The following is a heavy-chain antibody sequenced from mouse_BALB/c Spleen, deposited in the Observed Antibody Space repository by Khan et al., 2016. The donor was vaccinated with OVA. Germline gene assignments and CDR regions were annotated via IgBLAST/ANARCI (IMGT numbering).Heavy chain of an antibody. CDR2: ISRAGTYT. Sequence: EVELVESGGDLVKPGGSLKLSCAASGFTFSNYAMSWVRRTPDKRLEWVATISRAGTYTYYTDSVKGRFTITRNNAKNTLYLQMSSLKSEDTAMFYCASHLTGSFAYWGQGTLVTVSA. V-gene: IGHV5-6*01. CDR3: ASHLTGSFAY. CDR1: GFTFSNYA. D-gene: IGHD4-1*01. J-gene: IGHJ3*01.